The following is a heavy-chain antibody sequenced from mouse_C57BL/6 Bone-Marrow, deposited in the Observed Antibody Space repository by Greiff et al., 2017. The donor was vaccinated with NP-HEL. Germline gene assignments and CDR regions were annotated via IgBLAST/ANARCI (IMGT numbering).Heavy chain of an antibody. CDR2: IYPRSGNT. J-gene: IGHJ1*03. D-gene: IGHD1-1*01. CDR1: GYTFTSYG. CDR3: ARVNTGVADYFDV. V-gene: IGHV1-81*01. Sequence: VQLQESGAELARPGASVKLSCKASGYTFTSYGISWVKQSTGQGLEWIGKIYPRSGNTYYNEKFKGKATLTADKSSSTAYMELRSLTSEDSAVSFCARVNTGVADYFDVWGKGTTVTVSS.